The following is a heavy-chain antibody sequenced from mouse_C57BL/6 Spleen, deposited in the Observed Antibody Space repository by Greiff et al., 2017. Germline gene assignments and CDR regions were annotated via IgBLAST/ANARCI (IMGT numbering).Heavy chain of an antibody. V-gene: IGHV1-26*01. J-gene: IGHJ3*01. CDR2: INPTNGGT. Sequence: VQLQQSGPELVKPGASVKISCKASGYTFTDYYMNWVKQSHGKSLEWIGEINPTNGGTSYNQKFKGKATLTVDKSSSPAYMELRSLTSEDSAVYYCARSRFAYWGQGTLVTVSA. CDR1: GYTFTDYY. CDR3: ARSRFAY.